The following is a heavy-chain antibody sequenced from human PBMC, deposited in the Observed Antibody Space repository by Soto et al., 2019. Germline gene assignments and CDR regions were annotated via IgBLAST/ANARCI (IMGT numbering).Heavy chain of an antibody. D-gene: IGHD6-6*01. Sequence: SVKVSCKASGGTFSSYAISWVRQSPGQGLEWMGGIIPIFGTANYAQKFQGRVTITADESTSTAYMELSSLRSEDTAVYYCARGRSSSSYYYYYGMDVWGQGTTVTVSS. CDR1: GGTFSSYA. CDR2: IIPIFGTA. V-gene: IGHV1-69*13. J-gene: IGHJ6*02. CDR3: ARGRSSSSYYYYYGMDV.